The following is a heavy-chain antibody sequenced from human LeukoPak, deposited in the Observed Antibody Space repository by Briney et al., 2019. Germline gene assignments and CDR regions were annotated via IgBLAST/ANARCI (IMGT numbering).Heavy chain of an antibody. V-gene: IGHV3-72*01. J-gene: IGHJ4*02. D-gene: IGHD1-26*01. CDR2: TRNKANSYTT. Sequence: GGSLRLXCAASGFTFSDHYMDWVRQAPGKGLEWVGRTRNKANSYTTEYAASVKGRFTISRDDSKNSLYLQMNSLKTEDTAAYYCARFYSGSYPVWGQGTLVTVSS. CDR1: GFTFSDHY. CDR3: ARFYSGSYPV.